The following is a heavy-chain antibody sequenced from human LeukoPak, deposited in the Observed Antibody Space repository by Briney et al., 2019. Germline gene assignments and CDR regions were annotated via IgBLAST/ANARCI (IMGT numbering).Heavy chain of an antibody. J-gene: IGHJ6*03. Sequence: GASVKVSRKASGYTFTSYGISWVRQAPGQGLEWMGWISAYNGNTNYAQKLQGRVTMTTDTSTSTAYMELRSLRSDDTAVYYCAREDYGSGSYYYYYYMDVWGKGTTVTISS. CDR1: GYTFTSYG. V-gene: IGHV1-18*01. CDR2: ISAYNGNT. CDR3: AREDYGSGSYYYYYYMDV. D-gene: IGHD3-10*01.